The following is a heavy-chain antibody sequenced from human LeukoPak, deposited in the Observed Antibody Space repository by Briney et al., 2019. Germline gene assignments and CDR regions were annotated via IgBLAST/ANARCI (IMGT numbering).Heavy chain of an antibody. D-gene: IGHD3-22*01. CDR1: GYTFTSYD. CDR3: ARGGGYYDRSDKYFIRPPEF. CDR2: MNPNSGNT. Sequence: GASVKVSCKASGYTFTSYDTNWVRQATGQGLEWMGWMNPNSGNTGYAQKFQGRVTMTRNTSISTAYMELGSLRSQDTDVYYCARGGGYYDRSDKYFIRPPEFWGQGTLVTVSS. J-gene: IGHJ4*02. V-gene: IGHV1-8*01.